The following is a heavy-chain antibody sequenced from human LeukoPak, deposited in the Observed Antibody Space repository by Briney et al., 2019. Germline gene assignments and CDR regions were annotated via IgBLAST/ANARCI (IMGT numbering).Heavy chain of an antibody. D-gene: IGHD2-2*01. J-gene: IGHJ4*02. CDR1: GYTLTELF. V-gene: IGHV1-24*01. Sequence: GAAVKVSCKVSGYTLTELFMHWVRQARGKGLDGMGGFDSEDGETIYAQKFQGRVIKNEDTSTDKASVELSSLRSEDTAVYYCATATPAAKGGGFDYWGQGTLVTVSS. CDR3: ATATPAAKGGGFDY. CDR2: FDSEDGET.